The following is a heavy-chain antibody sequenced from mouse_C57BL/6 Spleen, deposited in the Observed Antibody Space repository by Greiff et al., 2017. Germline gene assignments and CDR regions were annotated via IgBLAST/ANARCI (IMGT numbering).Heavy chain of an antibody. CDR1: GYAFSSSW. CDR2: IYPGDGDT. D-gene: IGHD2-4*01. V-gene: IGHV1-82*01. CDR3: ARDDYRGYAMDY. Sequence: VQLVESGPELVKPGASVKISCKASGYAFSSSWMNWVKQRPGKGLEWIGRIYPGDGDTNYNGKFKGKATLTADKSSSTAYMQLSSLTSEDSAVYFCARDDYRGYAMDYWGQGTSVTVSS. J-gene: IGHJ4*01.